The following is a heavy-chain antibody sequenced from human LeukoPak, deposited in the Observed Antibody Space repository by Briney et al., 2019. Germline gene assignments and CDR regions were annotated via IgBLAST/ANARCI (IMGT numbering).Heavy chain of an antibody. D-gene: IGHD1-26*01. V-gene: IGHV4-59*01. Sequence: SETLSLTCTVSGDSISTYYWSWIRQPPGKGLEWIGYIYYSGSTNYNPSLKSRVTTSVDTSKNRFSLKLISVTAADTAVYYCARDDSGSYHQLGVWGQGTTVTVSS. CDR2: IYYSGST. CDR3: ARDDSGSYHQLGV. J-gene: IGHJ6*02. CDR1: GDSISTYY.